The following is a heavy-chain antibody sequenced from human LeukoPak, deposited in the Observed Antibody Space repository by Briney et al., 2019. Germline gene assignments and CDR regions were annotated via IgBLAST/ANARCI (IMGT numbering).Heavy chain of an antibody. D-gene: IGHD6-13*01. Sequence: ASVKVSRKASGYTFTSYGISWVRQAPGQGLEWMGWISAYNGNTNYAQKLQGRVTMTTDTSTSTAYMELRSLRSDDTAVYYCARGRDSSSWLYYFDYWGQGTLVTVSS. CDR1: GYTFTSYG. CDR3: ARGRDSSSWLYYFDY. V-gene: IGHV1-18*01. J-gene: IGHJ4*02. CDR2: ISAYNGNT.